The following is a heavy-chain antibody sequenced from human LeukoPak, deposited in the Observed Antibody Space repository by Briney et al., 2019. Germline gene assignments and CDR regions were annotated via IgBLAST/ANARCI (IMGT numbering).Heavy chain of an antibody. CDR3: ARAAGSGWPGIFDY. V-gene: IGHV3-53*01. D-gene: IGHD6-19*01. Sequence: PGGSLRLSCAASGFTVSSTYMSWVRQAPGKGLEWVSVIYSDDTTYNADSVKGRFTISRDNSKNTLYLQMNSLRAEDTAVYFCARAAGSGWPGIFDYWGQETLVTVSS. J-gene: IGHJ4*02. CDR2: IYSDDTT. CDR1: GFTVSSTY.